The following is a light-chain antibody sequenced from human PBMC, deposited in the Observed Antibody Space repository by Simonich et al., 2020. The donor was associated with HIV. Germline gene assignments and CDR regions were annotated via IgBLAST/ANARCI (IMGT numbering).Light chain of an antibody. Sequence: VMTQSPGFLSVTPGAKVTIPCQASEGIGNYLYWYQQKPDQAPKLLIKYASQSISGVPSRFSGSGSGTDFTLTISSLQAEDVAVYYCQQYYSTPPTFGPGTKVDIK. V-gene: IGKV6D-21*02. CDR2: YAS. J-gene: IGKJ3*01. CDR3: QQYYSTPPT. CDR1: EGIGNY.